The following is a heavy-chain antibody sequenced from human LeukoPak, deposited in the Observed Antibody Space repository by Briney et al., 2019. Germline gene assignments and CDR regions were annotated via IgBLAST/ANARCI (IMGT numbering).Heavy chain of an antibody. Sequence: SETLSLTCAVSGGSISSGGYSWSWIRQPPGKGLEWIGYIYHSGSTYYNPSLKSRVTISVDRSKNQFSLKLSSATAADTAVYYCARVSAEYYYDSSGSHRYYYYSMDVWGQGTTVTVSS. V-gene: IGHV4-30-2*01. CDR1: GGSISSGGYS. CDR3: ARVSAEYYYDSSGSHRYYYYSMDV. J-gene: IGHJ6*02. CDR2: IYHSGST. D-gene: IGHD3-22*01.